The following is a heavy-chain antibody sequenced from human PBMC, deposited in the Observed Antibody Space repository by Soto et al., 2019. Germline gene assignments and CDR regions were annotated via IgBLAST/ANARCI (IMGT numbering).Heavy chain of an antibody. V-gene: IGHV4-39*01. Sequence: SETLSLTCTVSGGSISSSSYYWGWIRQPPGKGLEWIGSIYYSGSTYYNPSLKSRVTISVDTSKNQFSLKLSSVTAADTAVYYCSLYYYDSSGYYSFDYWGQGTLVTVSS. CDR3: SLYYYDSSGYYSFDY. CDR1: GGSISSSSYY. D-gene: IGHD3-22*01. J-gene: IGHJ4*02. CDR2: IYYSGST.